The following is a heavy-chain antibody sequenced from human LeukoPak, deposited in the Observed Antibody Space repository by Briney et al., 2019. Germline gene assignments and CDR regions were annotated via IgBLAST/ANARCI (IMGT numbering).Heavy chain of an antibody. CDR1: GFSFSNYA. J-gene: IGHJ4*02. D-gene: IGHD3-16*01. CDR3: ARDGSALRAYRFGQQDY. V-gene: IGHV3-33*01. CDR2: IWYDGSNK. Sequence: GGSLRLSCAASGFSFSNYAMHWVRQAPGKGLEWVSLIWYDGSNKYYADSVMGRFTISRDNSKNTLYLQMNSLRAEDTAVYYCARDGSALRAYRFGQQDYWGQGTLVTVSS.